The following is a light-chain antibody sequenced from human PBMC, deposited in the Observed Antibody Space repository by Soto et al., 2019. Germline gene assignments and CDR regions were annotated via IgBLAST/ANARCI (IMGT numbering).Light chain of an antibody. CDR1: QSVSSSY. Sequence: LSQSLGTLSLSPRERAILSCRASQSVSSSYLAWYQQKPGQAPRLLIYGASSRATGIPDRFSGSGSGTDFTLTISRLEPEDFAVYYCQQYGSSPRTFGQGSKVDIK. CDR2: GAS. V-gene: IGKV3-20*01. CDR3: QQYGSSPRT. J-gene: IGKJ1*01.